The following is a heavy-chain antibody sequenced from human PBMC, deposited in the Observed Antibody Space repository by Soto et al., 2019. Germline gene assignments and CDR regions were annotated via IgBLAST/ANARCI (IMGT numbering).Heavy chain of an antibody. CDR2: IKQDGREK. CDR1: GFTFGSYW. D-gene: IGHD1-26*01. V-gene: IGHV3-7*03. CDR3: ASGATFDS. Sequence: VGSLRLSCAASGFTFGSYWMSWVRQAPGELLGWVANIKQDGREKYYVDSVKGRFTISRDNAKNSLYLQMNSLRAEDTAVYYCASGATFDSWGQGTLVTVS. J-gene: IGHJ4*02.